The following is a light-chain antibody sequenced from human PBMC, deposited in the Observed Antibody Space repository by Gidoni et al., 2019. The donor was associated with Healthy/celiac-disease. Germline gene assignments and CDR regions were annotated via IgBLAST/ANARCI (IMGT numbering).Light chain of an antibody. Sequence: EIVLTQSPATLSLSPGERATLSCRASQSVSSYLDWYQQKPGQAPRLLIYDAYNRATGIPARFSGSGSGTDFTLTISSLEPEDFAVYYCQQRSNGLTFGGGTKVEIK. CDR2: DAY. CDR3: QQRSNGLT. J-gene: IGKJ4*01. V-gene: IGKV3-11*01. CDR1: QSVSSY.